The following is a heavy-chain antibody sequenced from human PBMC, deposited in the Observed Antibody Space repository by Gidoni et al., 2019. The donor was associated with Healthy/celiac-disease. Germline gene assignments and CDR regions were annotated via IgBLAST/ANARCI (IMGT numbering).Heavy chain of an antibody. CDR3: ARDLAAAGTTWYYGMDV. CDR1: GGSISSYY. J-gene: IGHJ6*02. Sequence: QVQLPESGPGLVKPSETLSLTCTVSGGSISSYYWGWIRQPPGKGLEWIGYIYYSGSTNYNPSLKSRVTISVDTSKNQFSLKLSSVTAADTAVYYCARDLAAAGTTWYYGMDVWGQGTTVTVSS. D-gene: IGHD6-13*01. CDR2: IYYSGST. V-gene: IGHV4-59*01.